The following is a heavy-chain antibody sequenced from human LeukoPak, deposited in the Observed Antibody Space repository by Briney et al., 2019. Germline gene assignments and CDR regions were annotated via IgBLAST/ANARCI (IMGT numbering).Heavy chain of an antibody. V-gene: IGHV1-2*02. CDR1: GYTFTGYY. J-gene: IGHJ3*02. CDR3: ARAHASLRITMIVVGEHAFDI. Sequence: ASVKVSCKASGYTFTGYYMHWVRQAPGRGGEWGGWINPNSGGSNYAQKFQGRVTMTRDASISTAYMELSRLRSDATAVYYCARAHASLRITMIVVGEHAFDIWGQGAMVTVSS. D-gene: IGHD3-22*01. CDR2: INPNSGGS.